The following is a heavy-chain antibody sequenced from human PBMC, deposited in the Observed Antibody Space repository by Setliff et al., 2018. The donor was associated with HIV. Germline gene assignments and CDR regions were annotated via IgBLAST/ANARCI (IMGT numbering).Heavy chain of an antibody. J-gene: IGHJ6*03. D-gene: IGHD2-2*01. Sequence: PGGSLRLSCAASGFTFSDCYMTWIRQAPGKGLEWLSYISGSGTYIEYADSVKGRFTISRDNAKNSLYLQMNSLTAEDTAVYYCARADCSSTSCYAPDYYYYYMDVWGKGTTVTVSS. CDR3: ARADCSSTSCYAPDYYYYYMDV. V-gene: IGHV3-11*04. CDR1: GFTFSDCY. CDR2: ISGSGTYI.